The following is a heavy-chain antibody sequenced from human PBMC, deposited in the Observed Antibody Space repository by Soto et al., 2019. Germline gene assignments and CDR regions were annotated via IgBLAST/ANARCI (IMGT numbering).Heavy chain of an antibody. CDR2: IYWDDDK. D-gene: IGHD6-6*01. CDR3: AHRRPYSNSPEYFFDY. Sequence: QITLKESGPTLVKPTQTLTLTCTFSGFSLSTSGVDVGWIRQPPGKALAWLALIYWDDDKRYSPSLKSRLTITKGTSRNQVVLTMTNMDPLDTATYYCAHRRPYSNSPEYFFDYWGQGILVTVSS. J-gene: IGHJ4*02. V-gene: IGHV2-5*02. CDR1: GFSLSTSGVD.